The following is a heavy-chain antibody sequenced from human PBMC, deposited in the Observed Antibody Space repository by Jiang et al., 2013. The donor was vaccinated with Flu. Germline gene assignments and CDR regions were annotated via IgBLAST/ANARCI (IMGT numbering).Heavy chain of an antibody. D-gene: IGHD3-22*01. CDR1: GGSISSGGYS. Sequence: TLSLTCAVSGGSISSGGYSWSWIRQPPGKGLEWIGYIYHSGSTYYNPSLKSRVTISVDRSKNQFSLKLSSVTAADTAVYYCARTLNYYDSSGYYSGAFDIWGQGTMVTVSS. J-gene: IGHJ3*02. CDR2: IYHSGST. CDR3: ARTLNYYDSSGYYSGAFDI. V-gene: IGHV4-30-2*01.